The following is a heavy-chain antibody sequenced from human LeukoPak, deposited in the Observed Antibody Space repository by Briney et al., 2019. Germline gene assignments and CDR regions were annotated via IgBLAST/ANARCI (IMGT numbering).Heavy chain of an antibody. Sequence: SETLSRTCTVSGGSISSGDYYWSWIRQPPGKGLEWIGYIYYSGSTYYNPSLKSRVTISVDTSKNQFSLKLSSVTAADTAVYYCARASYDSYRLPDYWGQGTLVTVSS. J-gene: IGHJ4*02. CDR2: IYYSGST. CDR3: ARASYDSYRLPDY. V-gene: IGHV4-30-4*08. CDR1: GGSISSGDYY. D-gene: IGHD5-12*01.